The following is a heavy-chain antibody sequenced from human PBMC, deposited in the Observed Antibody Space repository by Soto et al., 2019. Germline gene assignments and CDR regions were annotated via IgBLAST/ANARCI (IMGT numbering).Heavy chain of an antibody. CDR1: GFTFSSYA. J-gene: IGHJ5*02. V-gene: IGHV3-30-3*01. Sequence: QVQLVESGGGVVQPGRSLRLSCAASGFTFSSYAMHWVRQAPGKGLEWVAVISYDGCNKYYADSVKGRFTISRDNSKNTLYLQMHSLRPEDTAAYYCARDPLPNAYCLSTFCYRLPWFDPWGQGTLVTVSS. CDR2: ISYDGCNK. CDR3: ARDPLPNAYCLSTFCYRLPWFDP. D-gene: IGHD2-2*01.